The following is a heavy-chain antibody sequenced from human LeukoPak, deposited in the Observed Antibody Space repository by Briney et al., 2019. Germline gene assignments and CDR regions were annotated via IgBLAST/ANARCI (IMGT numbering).Heavy chain of an antibody. CDR3: ARVGSSKNNYYFDY. D-gene: IGHD6-6*01. CDR1: GYTFTSYA. V-gene: IGHV1-69*13. CDR2: IIPIFGTA. J-gene: IGHJ4*02. Sequence: SVKVSCKASGYTFTSYAISWVRQAPGQGLEWMGGIIPIFGTANYAQKFQGRVTITADESTSTAYMELSSLRSEDTAVYYCARVGSSKNNYYFDYWGQGTLVTVSS.